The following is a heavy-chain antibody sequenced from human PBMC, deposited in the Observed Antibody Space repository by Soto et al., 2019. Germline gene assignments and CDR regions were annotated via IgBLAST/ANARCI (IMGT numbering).Heavy chain of an antibody. Sequence: QLQLQESGPGLVKPSEALSLTCTVSGGSFSSSTYYWGWIRRSPGKRLEWIGSINYGGTTYYNPSLKSRVTISVDTSKGQFSLQMTSMTAADTAVYYCARALGGQLSTTWFDTWGQGTLVTVSS. D-gene: IGHD3-16*02. V-gene: IGHV4-39*01. CDR1: GGSFSSSTYY. CDR2: INYGGTT. CDR3: ARALGGQLSTTWFDT. J-gene: IGHJ5*02.